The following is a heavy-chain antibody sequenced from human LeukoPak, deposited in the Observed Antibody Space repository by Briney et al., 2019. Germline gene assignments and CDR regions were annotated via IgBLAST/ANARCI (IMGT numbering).Heavy chain of an antibody. Sequence: ASVKVSCKVSGYTLTELSMHWVRQAPGKGLEWMGGFDPEDGETIYAQKFQGRVTMTEDTSTDTAYMELSSLRSEDTAVYYCASSELGSGSYYWYYWGQGTLVTVSS. V-gene: IGHV1-24*01. CDR1: GYTLTELS. D-gene: IGHD3-10*01. J-gene: IGHJ4*02. CDR3: ASSELGSGSYYWYY. CDR2: FDPEDGET.